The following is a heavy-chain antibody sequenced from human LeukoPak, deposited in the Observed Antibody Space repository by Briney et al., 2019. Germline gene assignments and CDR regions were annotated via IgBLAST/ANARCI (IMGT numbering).Heavy chain of an antibody. J-gene: IGHJ4*02. CDR3: ARHVSGTWNYFDC. Sequence: GESLKISCKGSGYRLTSYWIGWVRQMPGKGLEWMGTIYPGDSDTRYSPSFQGQVTISADKSINTAYVQWSSLKASDAAMYYCARHVSGTWNYFDCWGQGTLVTVST. D-gene: IGHD1-1*01. CDR1: GYRLTSYW. CDR2: IYPGDSDT. V-gene: IGHV5-51*01.